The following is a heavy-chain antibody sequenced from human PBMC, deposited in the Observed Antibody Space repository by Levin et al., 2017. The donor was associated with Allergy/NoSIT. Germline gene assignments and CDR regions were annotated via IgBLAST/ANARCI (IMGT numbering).Heavy chain of an antibody. CDR3: ARSAPIYCSSTSCPSHYYDYGMDV. J-gene: IGHJ6*02. CDR2: ISSSSSYI. Sequence: LSLPCAASGFTFSSSSMNWVRQAPGKGLEWVSSISSSSSYIYYADSVKGRFTISRDNAKNSLYLQMNSLRAEDTAVYYCARSAPIYCSSTSCPSHYYDYGMDVWGQGTTVTVSS. V-gene: IGHV3-21*01. CDR1: GFTFSSSS. D-gene: IGHD2-2*01.